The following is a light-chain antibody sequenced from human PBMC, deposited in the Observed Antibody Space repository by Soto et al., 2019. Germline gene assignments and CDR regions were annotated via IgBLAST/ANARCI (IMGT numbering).Light chain of an antibody. V-gene: IGKV3-11*01. CDR1: QSVSSY. Sequence: IVLTQSPATLSLSPGERATLSCRASQSVSSYLAWYQQKPGQAPRLLIYDASNRATGIPARFSGSGSGTDFTLTISSLEPEDFAIYYCQQRSNWPLTFGPGTKVGIK. CDR2: DAS. J-gene: IGKJ3*01. CDR3: QQRSNWPLT.